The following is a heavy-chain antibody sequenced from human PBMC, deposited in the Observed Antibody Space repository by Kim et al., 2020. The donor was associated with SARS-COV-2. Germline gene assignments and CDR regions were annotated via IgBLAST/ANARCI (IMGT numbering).Heavy chain of an antibody. J-gene: IGHJ4*02. CDR3: ARGYSSGKFDN. V-gene: IGHV4-4*06. D-gene: IGHD6-19*01. CDR2: T. Sequence: TDLNPSLKRRATMSVDTSRNQFSLKVRSVTAADTAVYYCARGYSSGKFDNWGQGTLVTVSS.